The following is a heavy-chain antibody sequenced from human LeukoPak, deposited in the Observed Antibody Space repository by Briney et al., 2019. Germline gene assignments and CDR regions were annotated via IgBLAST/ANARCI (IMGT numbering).Heavy chain of an antibody. CDR2: INPNSGGT. CDR1: GYTFTSYD. J-gene: IGHJ6*03. Sequence: ASVKVSCKASGYTFTSYDINWVRQAPGQGLEWMGRINPNSGGTNYAQKFQGRVTMTRDTSISTAYMELSRLRSDDTAVYYCARGQEWLLYYYYYYMDVWGKGTTVTVSS. CDR3: ARGQEWLLYYYYYYMDV. D-gene: IGHD3-3*01. V-gene: IGHV1-2*06.